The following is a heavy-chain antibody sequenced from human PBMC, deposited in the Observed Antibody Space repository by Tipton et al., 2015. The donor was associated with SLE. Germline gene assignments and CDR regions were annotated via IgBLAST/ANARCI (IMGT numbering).Heavy chain of an antibody. V-gene: IGHV3-13*01. CDR1: GFTFSSYD. CDR3: AREVQGFDY. CDR2: IGTVGDT. Sequence: LSLTCAASGFTFSSYDMHWVRQATGKGLEWVSAIGTVGDTYYPGSVKGRFTISRENAKNSLYLQMNSLRAGDTAVYYCAREVQGFDYWGQGTLVTVSS. D-gene: IGHD3-10*01. J-gene: IGHJ4*02.